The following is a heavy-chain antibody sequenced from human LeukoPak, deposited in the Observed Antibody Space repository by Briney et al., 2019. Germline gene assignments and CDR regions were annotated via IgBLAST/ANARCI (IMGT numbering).Heavy chain of an antibody. CDR1: GYSFTSYW. D-gene: IGHD4-11*01. Sequence: GESLKISCKGSGYSFTSYWIGWVRQMPGKGLEWMGIIYPGDSDTRYSPSFQGQVTISADKSISTAYLQWCSLKASDTAMYYCARLSTTVPYYFDYWGQGTLVTVSS. V-gene: IGHV5-51*01. CDR3: ARLSTTVPYYFDY. J-gene: IGHJ4*02. CDR2: IYPGDSDT.